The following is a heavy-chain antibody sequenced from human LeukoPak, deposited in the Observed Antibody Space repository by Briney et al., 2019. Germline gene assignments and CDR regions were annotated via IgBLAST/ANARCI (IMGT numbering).Heavy chain of an antibody. Sequence: SETLSLTCAVYGGFFSGYYWSWIRQPPGKGLEWIGESKHSGGTNYNPSLKSRVTISVDTSKKQFSLTLTSVTAADTAVYYCARGQWEVRGIIITQLDYWGQGSLVTVSS. CDR1: GGFFSGYY. CDR2: SKHSGGT. D-gene: IGHD3-10*01. J-gene: IGHJ4*02. V-gene: IGHV4-34*01. CDR3: ARGQWEVRGIIITQLDY.